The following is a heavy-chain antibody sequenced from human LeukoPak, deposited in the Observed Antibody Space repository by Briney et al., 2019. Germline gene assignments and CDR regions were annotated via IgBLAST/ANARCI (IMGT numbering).Heavy chain of an antibody. J-gene: IGHJ4*02. CDR3: ARLRPEEIPIFDY. CDR1: GGSINNYY. CDR2: IYYSGST. Sequence: SETLSLTCTVSGGSINNYYWSWIRQPPGKGLEWIGFIYYSGSTNYNPSLKSRVTISVDTSKNQFSLRLSSVTAADTAVYYCARLRPEEIPIFDYWGQGTLVTVSS. V-gene: IGHV4-59*01. D-gene: IGHD1-14*01.